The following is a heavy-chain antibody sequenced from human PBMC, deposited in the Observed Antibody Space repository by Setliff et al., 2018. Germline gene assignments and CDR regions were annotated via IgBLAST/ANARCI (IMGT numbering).Heavy chain of an antibody. CDR3: SRNWVTAQHYYYGMDV. Sequence: GESLRPSCVASGFTFSNYGMHWVRQAPGKGLEWVALIWNDGSSKFYGDSVKGRFTVSRDNSKNTLYLQMDSLRAEDTAVYYCSRNWVTAQHYYYGMDVWGQGTTVTVSS. V-gene: IGHV3-33*01. CDR2: IWNDGSSK. J-gene: IGHJ6*02. CDR1: GFTFSNYG. D-gene: IGHD2-21*02.